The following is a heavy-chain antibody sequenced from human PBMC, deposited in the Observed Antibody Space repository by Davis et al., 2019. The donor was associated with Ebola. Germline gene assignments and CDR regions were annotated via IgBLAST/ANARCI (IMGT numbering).Heavy chain of an antibody. CDR3: ARDLGQWLVLGAFDI. CDR2: IIPILGIA. D-gene: IGHD6-19*01. CDR1: GGTFSSYA. Sequence: AASVKVSCKASGGTFSSYAISWVRQAPGQGLEWMGRIIPILGIANYAQKFQGRVTITRDTSASTAYMELSSLRSEDTAVYYCARDLGQWLVLGAFDIWGQGTMVTVSS. J-gene: IGHJ3*02. V-gene: IGHV1-69*04.